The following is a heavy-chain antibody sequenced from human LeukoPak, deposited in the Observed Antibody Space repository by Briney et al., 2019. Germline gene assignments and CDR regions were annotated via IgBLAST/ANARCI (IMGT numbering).Heavy chain of an antibody. J-gene: IGHJ5*02. Sequence: ASVKVSCKASGGTFSSYAISWVRQAPGQGLEWMGGIIPIFGTANYAQKFQGRVTITADESTSTAYMELSSLRSEDTAVYYCARGRGYDILTGYYRYNWFDPWGQGTLVTVSS. CDR1: GGTFSSYA. V-gene: IGHV1-69*13. CDR3: ARGRGYDILTGYYRYNWFDP. CDR2: IIPIFGTA. D-gene: IGHD3-9*01.